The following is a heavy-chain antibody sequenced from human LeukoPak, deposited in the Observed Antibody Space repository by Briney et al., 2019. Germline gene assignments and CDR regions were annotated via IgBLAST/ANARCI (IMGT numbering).Heavy chain of an antibody. CDR2: ISSSSNYI. CDR3: ARDYYDSSGYKLDAFDI. V-gene: IGHV3-21*01. Sequence: GGSLRLSCAASGFTFSSYSMNWVRQAPGKGLEWVSSISSSSNYIYYADSVKGRFTISRDNAKNSLYLQMNSLRAEDTAVYYCARDYYDSSGYKLDAFDIWGQGTMVTVSS. CDR1: GFTFSSYS. J-gene: IGHJ3*02. D-gene: IGHD3-22*01.